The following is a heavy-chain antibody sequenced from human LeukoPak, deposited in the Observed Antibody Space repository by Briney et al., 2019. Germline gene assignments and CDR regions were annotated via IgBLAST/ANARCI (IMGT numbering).Heavy chain of an antibody. Sequence: GASVKVSCKASGYTFTGYYIHWVRQAPGQGLEWMGWINPNSGGTNYAQKSQGRVTMTRDTSISTAYMELSRLRSDDTAVYYCAREGRGWAFDIWGQGTMVTVSS. V-gene: IGHV1-2*02. D-gene: IGHD2-15*01. CDR1: GYTFTGYY. CDR3: AREGRGWAFDI. J-gene: IGHJ3*02. CDR2: INPNSGGT.